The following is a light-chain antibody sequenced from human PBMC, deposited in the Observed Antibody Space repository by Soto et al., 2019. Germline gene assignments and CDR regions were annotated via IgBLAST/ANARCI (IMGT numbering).Light chain of an antibody. V-gene: IGLV2-14*03. J-gene: IGLJ1*01. CDR3: SSYTTGSLYV. Sequence: QSVLTQPASVSGSPGQSITISCTGTSNDIGAYNFVSWYQQHPGKAPKLMIYDVSNRPSGLSNRFSGSKSGSTASLTISGLQAEDEADYYCSSYTTGSLYVFGTGTKVTVL. CDR1: SNDIGAYNF. CDR2: DVS.